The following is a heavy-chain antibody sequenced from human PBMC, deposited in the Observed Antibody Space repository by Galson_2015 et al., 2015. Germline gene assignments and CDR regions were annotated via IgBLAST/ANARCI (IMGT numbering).Heavy chain of an antibody. CDR1: GFTFSSYA. J-gene: IGHJ3*02. D-gene: IGHD6-19*01. Sequence: SLRLSCAASGFTFSSYAMSWVRQAPGKGLEWVSAISGSGGSTCYADSVKGRFTISRDNSKNTLYLQMNSLRAEDTAVYYCAKVPQWLDAFDIWGQGTMVTVSS. CDR2: ISGSGGST. V-gene: IGHV3-23*01. CDR3: AKVPQWLDAFDI.